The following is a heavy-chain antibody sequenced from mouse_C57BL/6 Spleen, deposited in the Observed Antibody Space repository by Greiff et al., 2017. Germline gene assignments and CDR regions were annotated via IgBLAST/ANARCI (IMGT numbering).Heavy chain of an antibody. V-gene: IGHV1-53*01. D-gene: IGHD2-5*01. CDR1: GYTFTSYW. Sequence: VQLQQPGTELVKPGASVKLSCKASGYTFTSYWMHWVKQRPGQGLEWIGNINPSNGGTNYNEKFKSKATLTVDKSSSTAYMQLRSLTSEDSAVYYCARGALYSNYYFDYWGQGTTLTVSS. CDR2: INPSNGGT. CDR3: ARGALYSNYYFDY. J-gene: IGHJ2*01.